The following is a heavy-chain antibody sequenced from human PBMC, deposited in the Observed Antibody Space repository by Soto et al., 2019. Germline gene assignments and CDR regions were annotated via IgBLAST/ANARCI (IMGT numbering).Heavy chain of an antibody. V-gene: IGHV3-13*01. D-gene: IGHD2-15*01. Sequence: GGSLRLSCEASGFTFSGFDMHWVRQPTGKGLEWVSTIGTAGDTYYAVSVKGRFTISRDDAKNSLSLQMNSLRAGDTAVYFCARGQEVGAHFFDSWGQGTQVTVSS. CDR2: IGTAGDT. J-gene: IGHJ4*02. CDR1: GFTFSGFD. CDR3: ARGQEVGAHFFDS.